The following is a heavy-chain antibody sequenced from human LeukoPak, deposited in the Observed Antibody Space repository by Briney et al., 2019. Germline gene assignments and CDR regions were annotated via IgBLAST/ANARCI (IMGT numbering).Heavy chain of an antibody. D-gene: IGHD6-25*01. CDR3: AREPLESGYVDY. CDR1: GGSISSGGYY. J-gene: IGHJ4*02. Sequence: PSETLSLTCTVSGGSISSGGYYRSWIRQPPGKGLEWIGYIYYSGSTNYNPSLKSRVTISVDTSKNQFSLKLSSVTAADTAVYYCAREPLESGYVDYWGQGTLVTVSS. CDR2: IYYSGST. V-gene: IGHV4-61*08.